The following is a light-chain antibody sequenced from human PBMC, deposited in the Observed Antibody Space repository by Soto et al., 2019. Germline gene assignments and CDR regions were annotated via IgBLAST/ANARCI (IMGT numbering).Light chain of an antibody. J-gene: IGLJ1*01. CDR3: CSYVGSYSYV. CDR2: DVS. CDR1: SSDVGDYNS. V-gene: IGLV2-11*01. Sequence: QSALTQPRSVSGSPGQSVTVSCIGTSSDVGDYNSVSWYQQHPGKAPKLMIYDVSKRPSGVPDRFSGSKSGNTASLTISGLQAEDEADYYCCSYVGSYSYVFGIGTKLHVL.